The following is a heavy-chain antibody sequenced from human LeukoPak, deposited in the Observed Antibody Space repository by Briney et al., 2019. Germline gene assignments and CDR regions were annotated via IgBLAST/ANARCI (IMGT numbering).Heavy chain of an antibody. J-gene: IGHJ4*02. V-gene: IGHV3-48*01. Sequence: GGSLRLSCAASGFTFSRYSMNWVRQAPGKGLEWVSYISSSSSTIYYADSVKGRFTISRDNAKNSLYLQMNSLRAEDTAVYYCANTYYYDSSTCGWGQGTLVTVSS. CDR1: GFTFSRYS. D-gene: IGHD3-22*01. CDR3: ANTYYYDSSTCG. CDR2: ISSSSSTI.